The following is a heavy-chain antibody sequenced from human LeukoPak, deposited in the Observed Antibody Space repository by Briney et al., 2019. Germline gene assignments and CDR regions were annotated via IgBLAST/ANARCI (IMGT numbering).Heavy chain of an antibody. D-gene: IGHD3-22*01. CDR2: ISTYNGNT. CDR3: ARLPYDSSGYYRD. CDR1: GYIFTSYG. J-gene: IGHJ4*02. V-gene: IGHV1-18*01. Sequence: ASVKVSCKASGYIFTSYGISWVRQAPGQGLEWMGWISTYNGNTNYAQKLQGRVTMTTDTSTSTAYTELRSLRSDDTAVYYCARLPYDSSGYYRDWGQGTLVTVSS.